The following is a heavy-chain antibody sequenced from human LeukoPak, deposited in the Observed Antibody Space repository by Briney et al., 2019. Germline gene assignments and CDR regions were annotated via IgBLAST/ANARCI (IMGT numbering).Heavy chain of an antibody. J-gene: IGHJ4*02. CDR3: ARVGRTYDFWSGYRD. CDR2: IYYSGST. CDR1: GGSISSGGYY. D-gene: IGHD3-3*01. V-gene: IGHV4-31*03. Sequence: SQTLSLTCTVSGGSISSGGYYWSWIRQHPGKGLEWIGYIYYSGSTYYNPSLKSRVTISVDTSKNQFSLKLSSVTAADTAVYYCARVGRTYDFWSGYRDWGQGTLVTVSS.